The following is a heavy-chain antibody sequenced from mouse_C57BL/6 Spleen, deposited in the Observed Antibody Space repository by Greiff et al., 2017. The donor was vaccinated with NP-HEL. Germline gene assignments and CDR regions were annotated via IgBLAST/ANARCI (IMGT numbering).Heavy chain of an antibody. D-gene: IGHD6-1*01. V-gene: IGHV1-76*01. CDR1: GYTFTDYY. CDR2: IYPGSGNT. CDR3: ARGQLRGDFDV. Sequence: VQRVESGAELVRPGASVKLSCKASGYTFTDYYINWVKQRPGQGLEWIARIYPGSGNTYYNEKFKGKATLTAEKSSSTAYMQLSSLTSEDSAVYFCARGQLRGDFDVWGTGTTVTVSS. J-gene: IGHJ1*03.